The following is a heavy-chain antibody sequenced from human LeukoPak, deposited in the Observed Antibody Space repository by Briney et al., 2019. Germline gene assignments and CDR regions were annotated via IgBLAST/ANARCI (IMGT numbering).Heavy chain of an antibody. V-gene: IGHV3-30*04. J-gene: IGHJ4*02. CDR3: AKTKSDY. CDR2: ISYDGSTK. Sequence: GGSLRLSCAASGFTFTNYPIHWVRQAPGKGLEWVTVISYDGSTKYYADSVKGRFSISRDNSKNTLYLQMNSLRAEDTAVYYCAKTKSDYWGQGTLVTVSS. CDR1: GFTFTNYP.